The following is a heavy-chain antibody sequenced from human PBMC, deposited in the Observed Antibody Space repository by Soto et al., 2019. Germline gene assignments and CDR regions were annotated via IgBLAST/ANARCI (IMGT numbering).Heavy chain of an antibody. J-gene: IGHJ4*02. V-gene: IGHV4-31*03. CDR2: IYYSGST. D-gene: IGHD5-18*01. CDR1: GDSISSGDYY. CDR3: ATAAFSGYSYGCNY. Sequence: SETLSLTCTVSGDSISSGDYYWNWIRQHPGQGLEWIGNIYYSGSTYYNPSLRGRVTISLGTSKNQFSLNLSSMTAAYTAVYYLATAAFSGYSYGCNYWGQGTLGTVSS.